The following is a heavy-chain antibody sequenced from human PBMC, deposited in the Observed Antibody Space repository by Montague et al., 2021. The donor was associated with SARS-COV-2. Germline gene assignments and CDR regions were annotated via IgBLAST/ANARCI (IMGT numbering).Heavy chain of an antibody. J-gene: IGHJ4*02. V-gene: IGHV4-31*03. CDR2: IYYSGST. Sequence: TLSLTCTVSGGSISSGGYYWSWIRQHPGKGLEWIGYIYYSGSTYYNPSLKSRVTISVDTSKNQFSLKLSSVTAADTAVYYCPRVRGGFLEWLLYFDYWGQGTLVTVSS. CDR3: PRVRGGFLEWLLYFDY. CDR1: GGSISSGGYY. D-gene: IGHD3-3*01.